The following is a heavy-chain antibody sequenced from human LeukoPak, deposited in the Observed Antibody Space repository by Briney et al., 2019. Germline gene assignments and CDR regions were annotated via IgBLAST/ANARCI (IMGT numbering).Heavy chain of an antibody. Sequence: QTGGSLRLSCTASGFTFRTYGMTWVRQAPGKGLEWVSGITGSSTWTYYADSVKGRFTISRDNSKNTLHLQMDSLRAEDTAIYYCARELVSLGTGYFDLWGRGTLVTVSS. CDR3: ARELVSLGTGYFDL. CDR1: GFTFRTYG. D-gene: IGHD7-27*01. J-gene: IGHJ2*01. V-gene: IGHV3-23*01. CDR2: ITGSSTWT.